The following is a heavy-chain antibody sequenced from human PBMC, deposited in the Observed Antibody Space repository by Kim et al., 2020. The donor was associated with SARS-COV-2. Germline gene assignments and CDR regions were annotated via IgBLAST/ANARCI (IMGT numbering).Heavy chain of an antibody. CDR3: ARDYPVVVPAAIRRNWFDP. D-gene: IGHD2-2*02. J-gene: IGHJ5*02. Sequence: SVKVSCKASGGTFSSYAISWVRQAPGQGLEWMGRIIPILGIANYAQKFQGRVTITADKSTSTAYMELSSLRSEDTAVYYCARDYPVVVPAAIRRNWFDPWGQGTLVTVSS. CDR2: IIPILGIA. CDR1: GGTFSSYA. V-gene: IGHV1-69*04.